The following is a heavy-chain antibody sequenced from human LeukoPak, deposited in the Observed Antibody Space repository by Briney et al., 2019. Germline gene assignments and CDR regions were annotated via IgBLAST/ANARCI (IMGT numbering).Heavy chain of an antibody. D-gene: IGHD3-10*01. CDR1: GGPISSYY. CDR3: ARRVPSGAFDI. V-gene: IGHV4-59*12. CDR2: IYYSGST. Sequence: SETLSLTCTVSGGPISSYYWSWIRQPPGKGLEWIGYIYYSGSTNYNPSLKSRVTISVDTSKNQFSLKLSSVTAADTAVYYCARRVPSGAFDIWGQGTMVTVSS. J-gene: IGHJ3*02.